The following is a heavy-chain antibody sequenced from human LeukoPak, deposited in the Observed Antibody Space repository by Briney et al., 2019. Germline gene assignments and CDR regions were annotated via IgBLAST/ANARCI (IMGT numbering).Heavy chain of an antibody. CDR1: GGSITYYY. CDR2: MYYSVST. J-gene: IGHJ3*02. Sequence: SETLSLTCTVSGGSITYYYWSWIRQPPGKGLEWIGYMYYSVSTDYNPSLKSRVTISVDTSKNQFSLKLRSVTAADTAVYYCARRVGKAADGNPFDIWGQGTMVTVSS. CDR3: ARRVGKAADGNPFDI. D-gene: IGHD6-13*01. V-gene: IGHV4-59*08.